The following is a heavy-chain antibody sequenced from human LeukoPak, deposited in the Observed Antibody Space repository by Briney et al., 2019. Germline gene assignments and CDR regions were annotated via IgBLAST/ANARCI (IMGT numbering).Heavy chain of an antibody. D-gene: IGHD2-21*01. CDR2: IYYSGST. V-gene: IGHV4-59*01. J-gene: IGHJ2*01. Sequence: PSETLSPTCTVSGGSISSYYWSWIRQPPGKGLEWIGYIYYSGSTNYNPSLKSRVTISVDTSQNQFSLKLSSVTAADTAVYYCARVMGGGWSLGFGYFNLGGRGTLSLSPQ. CDR1: GGSISSYY. CDR3: ARVMGGGWSLGFGYFNL.